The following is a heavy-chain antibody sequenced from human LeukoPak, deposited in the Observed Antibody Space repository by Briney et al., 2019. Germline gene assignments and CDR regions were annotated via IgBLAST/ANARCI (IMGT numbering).Heavy chain of an antibody. D-gene: IGHD2-2*01. CDR2: IIPMFGTT. J-gene: IGHJ4*02. CDR3: STVGSSASDPYDY. Sequence: GASVKVSCKASGGTFTSYDISWVRQAPGQGLEWMGGIIPMFGTTKYAQKFQGRVTITADQSTRTAYMEMSSLRSEDTALYYCSTVGSSASDPYDYWGQGTLVTVSS. V-gene: IGHV1-69*13. CDR1: GGTFTSYD.